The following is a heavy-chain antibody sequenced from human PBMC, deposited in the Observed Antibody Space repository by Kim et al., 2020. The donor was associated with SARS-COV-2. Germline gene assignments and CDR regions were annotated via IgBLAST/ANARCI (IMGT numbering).Heavy chain of an antibody. CDR1: GFTFSSYS. V-gene: IGHV3-48*02. CDR2: INSSSSTI. Sequence: GGSLRLSCAASGFTFSSYSMNWVRQAPGKGLEWVSYINSSSSTIYYADSVKGRFTISRDNAKNSLYLQMNSLRDEDTAVYYCARVSSSWYGDHFDYWGQGTLVTVSS. CDR3: ARVSSSWYGDHFDY. J-gene: IGHJ4*02. D-gene: IGHD6-13*01.